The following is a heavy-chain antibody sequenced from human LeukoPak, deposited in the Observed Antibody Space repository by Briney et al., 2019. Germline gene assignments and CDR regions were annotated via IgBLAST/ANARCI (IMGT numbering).Heavy chain of an antibody. Sequence: PGGSLRLSCAASGFTFSSYAMHWVRQAPGKGLEWVAVISYDGSNKYYADSVKGRFTISRDSSKNTLYLQMNSLRAEDTAVYYCARDILQVVVPAAIGSYFDYWGQGTLVTVSS. J-gene: IGHJ4*02. CDR3: ARDILQVVVPAAIGSYFDY. CDR1: GFTFSSYA. V-gene: IGHV3-30-3*01. CDR2: ISYDGSNK. D-gene: IGHD2-2*01.